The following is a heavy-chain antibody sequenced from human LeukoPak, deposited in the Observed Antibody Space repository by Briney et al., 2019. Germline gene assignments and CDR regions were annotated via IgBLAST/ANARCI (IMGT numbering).Heavy chain of an antibody. CDR2: IIPSFGTA. J-gene: IGHJ5*02. D-gene: IGHD3-3*01. Sequence: SVKVSFKASGGTFSSYAISWVRQAPGQGLEWMGGIIPSFGTANYAQKFQGRVTITTDESTSTAYMELSSLRSEDTAVYYCARNLQSDLLRFLEWDNWFDPWGQGTLVTVSS. V-gene: IGHV1-69*05. CDR3: ARNLQSDLLRFLEWDNWFDP. CDR1: GGTFSSYA.